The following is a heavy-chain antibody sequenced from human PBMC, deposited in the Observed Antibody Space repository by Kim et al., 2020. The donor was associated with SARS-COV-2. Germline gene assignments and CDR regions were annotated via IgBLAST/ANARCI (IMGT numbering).Heavy chain of an antibody. J-gene: IGHJ6*01. V-gene: IGHV3-48*02. CDR2: ISQSGVAT. CDR1: GFTFRDYS. D-gene: IGHD3-16*01. Sequence: GGSLRLSCAASGFTFRDYSLSWVRQAPGKGLEWVSYISQSGVATFYAGSVKGRFTISRDNAKNSLNLEVSSLREEDTAVYFCARGIGVQSAYHFYGLDV. CDR3: ARGIGVQSAYHFYGLDV.